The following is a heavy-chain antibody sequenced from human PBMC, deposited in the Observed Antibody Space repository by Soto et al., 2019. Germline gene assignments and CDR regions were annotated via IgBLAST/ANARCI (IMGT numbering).Heavy chain of an antibody. Sequence: ASVKVSCKASGYTFTGYYMHWVRQAPGQGLEWMGWINPNSGGTNYAQKFQGWVTMTRDTSISTAYMELSRLRSDDTAVYYCARSSGRYFDWLSFDYWGQGTLVTVSS. CDR3: ARSSGRYFDWLSFDY. J-gene: IGHJ4*02. CDR2: INPNSGGT. CDR1: GYTFTGYY. V-gene: IGHV1-2*04. D-gene: IGHD3-9*01.